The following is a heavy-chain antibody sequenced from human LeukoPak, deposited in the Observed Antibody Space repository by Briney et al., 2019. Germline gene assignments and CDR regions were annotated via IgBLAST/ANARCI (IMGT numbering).Heavy chain of an antibody. V-gene: IGHV3-30*04. CDR3: ARVQWLRFPEAD. CDR1: GFTFSRYA. CDR2: ISYSGSNK. D-gene: IGHD5-12*01. J-gene: IGHJ4*02. Sequence: GGSLRLSCAASGFTFSRYAMHWVRQAPGKGLEWVAFISYSGSNKYYADSVKGRFTISRDNSKNTLYLQMNSLRAEDTAVYYCARVQWLRFPEADWGQGTLVTVSS.